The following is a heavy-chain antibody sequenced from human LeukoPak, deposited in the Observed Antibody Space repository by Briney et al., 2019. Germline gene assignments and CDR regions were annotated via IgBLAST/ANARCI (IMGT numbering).Heavy chain of an antibody. Sequence: SVKVSCKASGGTFSSYAISWVRQAPGQGLEWMGRIIPIFGTANYAQKFQGRVTITTDESTSTAYMELSSLRSEDTAVYYCARDEGYFGGDCYSSGFDYWGQGTLVTVSS. CDR2: IIPIFGTA. D-gene: IGHD2-21*02. V-gene: IGHV1-69*05. CDR1: GGTFSSYA. CDR3: ARDEGYFGGDCYSSGFDY. J-gene: IGHJ4*02.